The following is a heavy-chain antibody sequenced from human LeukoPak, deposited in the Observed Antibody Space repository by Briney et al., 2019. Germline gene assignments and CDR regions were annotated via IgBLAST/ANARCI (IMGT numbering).Heavy chain of an antibody. CDR1: GFTFSDSY. J-gene: IGHJ1*01. CDR3: ARVDYDRSGEDANAEYFQH. Sequence: GGSLRLSCAASGFTFSDSYVTWIRQAPGKGLEWVSYISSTAYTIFYADSVKGRFTISRDNAKNSLYLQMNSLRAEDTAIYYCARVDYDRSGEDANAEYFQHWGQGTLVTVSS. CDR2: ISSTAYTI. D-gene: IGHD3-22*01. V-gene: IGHV3-11*04.